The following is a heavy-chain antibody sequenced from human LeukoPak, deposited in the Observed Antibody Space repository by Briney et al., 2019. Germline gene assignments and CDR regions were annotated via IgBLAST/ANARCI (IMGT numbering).Heavy chain of an antibody. J-gene: IGHJ4*02. Sequence: GGSLRLSCAASGFTVSSNYMSWVRQAPGKGLEWVSLIYSGGNTYYADAVKGRFTISRDESKNTLYLQMNSLRAEDTAVYYCARVGSGSGSYGSGNYYFDDWGPGTLVTVSS. CDR1: GFTVSSNY. V-gene: IGHV3-53*01. D-gene: IGHD3-10*01. CDR3: ARVGSGSGSYGSGNYYFDD. CDR2: IYSGGNT.